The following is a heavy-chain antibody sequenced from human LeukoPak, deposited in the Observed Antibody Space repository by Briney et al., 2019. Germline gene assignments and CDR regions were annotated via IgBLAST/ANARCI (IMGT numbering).Heavy chain of an antibody. Sequence: ASVKVSCKASGYTFTSYDINWVRQATGQGLEWMGWMNPNSGNTGYAQKFQGRVTMTRNTSISTAYMELSSLRSEDTAVYYCARTYYDILTGYSYPDYWGQGTLVTVSS. J-gene: IGHJ4*02. CDR2: MNPNSGNT. V-gene: IGHV1-8*01. CDR3: ARTYYDILTGYSYPDY. D-gene: IGHD3-9*01. CDR1: GYTFTSYD.